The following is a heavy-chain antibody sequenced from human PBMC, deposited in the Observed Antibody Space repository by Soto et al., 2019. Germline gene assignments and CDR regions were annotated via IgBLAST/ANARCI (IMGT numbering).Heavy chain of an antibody. D-gene: IGHD5-18*01. V-gene: IGHV1-2*04. CDR2: INPNSGGT. CDR3: ARGRIELRGYSYGFDY. J-gene: IGHJ4*02. Sequence: ASVKVSCKASGYTFTGYYMHWVRQAPGQGLEWMGWINPNSGGTNYAQKFQGWVTMTRETSISTAYMELSRLRSDDTAVYYCARGRIELRGYSYGFDYWGQGTLVTVSS. CDR1: GYTFTGYY.